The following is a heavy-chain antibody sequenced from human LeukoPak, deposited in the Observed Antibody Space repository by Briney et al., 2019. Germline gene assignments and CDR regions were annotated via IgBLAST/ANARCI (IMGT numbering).Heavy chain of an antibody. D-gene: IGHD5-18*01. V-gene: IGHV4-31*03. Sequence: SQTLLLTCTVSGGSISSGGYYWSWIRQHPGKGLEWIGYIYYSGSTYYNPSLKGRVTISVDTSKNQFSLKLSSVTAADTAVYYCTRGYSYGDFDYWGQGTLVTVSS. J-gene: IGHJ4*02. CDR1: GGSISSGGYY. CDR3: TRGYSYGDFDY. CDR2: IYYSGST.